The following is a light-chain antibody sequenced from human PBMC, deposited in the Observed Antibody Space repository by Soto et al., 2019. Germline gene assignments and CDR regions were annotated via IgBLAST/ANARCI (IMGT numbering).Light chain of an antibody. Sequence: EIVMTQSPATLSVSPEESATLSCRASQSVSSNLVWYQHKPGQAPSLLIYGASIRAAGIPARFSGSGSGTDFTLTISGPQSVDFVVYYCQQYNNWPRTFGQPTKVE. CDR1: QSVSSN. J-gene: IGKJ1*01. CDR2: GAS. CDR3: QQYNNWPRT. V-gene: IGKV3-15*01.